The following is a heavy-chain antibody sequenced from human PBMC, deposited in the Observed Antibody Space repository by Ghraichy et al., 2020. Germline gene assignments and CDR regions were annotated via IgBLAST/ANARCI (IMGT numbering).Heavy chain of an antibody. V-gene: IGHV1-58*01. CDR1: GFTFTSSA. CDR2: IVVGSGNT. CDR3: AADVTIDYYYYGMDV. Sequence: SVKVSCKASGFTFTSSAVQWVRQARGQRLEWIGWIVVGSGNTNYAQKFQERVTITRDMSTSTAYMELSSLRSEDTAVYYCAADVTIDYYYYGMDVWGQGTTVTVSS. J-gene: IGHJ6*02. D-gene: IGHD3-3*01.